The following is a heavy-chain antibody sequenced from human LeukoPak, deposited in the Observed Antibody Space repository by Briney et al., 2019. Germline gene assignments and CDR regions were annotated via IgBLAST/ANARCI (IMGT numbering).Heavy chain of an antibody. D-gene: IGHD6-19*01. V-gene: IGHV3-21*01. CDR3: AKSIYSSGWYVFDY. CDR2: ISSSSRYI. J-gene: IGHJ4*02. CDR1: GFTFSSYS. Sequence: PGGSLRLSCAASGFTFSSYSMNWVRQAPGKGLEWVSSISSSSRYIYYADSVKGRFTISRDNAKNTLYLQMNSLRAEDTAVYYCAKSIYSSGWYVFDYWGQGTLVTVSS.